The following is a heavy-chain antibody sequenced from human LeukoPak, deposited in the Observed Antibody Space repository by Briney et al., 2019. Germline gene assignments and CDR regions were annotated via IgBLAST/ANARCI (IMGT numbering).Heavy chain of an antibody. CDR1: GFTFGNYW. CDR3: ARDLRDGYNLLDS. V-gene: IGHV3-30*03. CDR2: ISYDGSNE. J-gene: IGHJ4*02. Sequence: GGSLRLSCAASGFTFGNYWMSWVRQAPGKALEWVAIISYDGSNEYYADSVKGRFTISRDNSKNTLYLQMNSLRAADTAVYYCARDLRDGYNLLDSWGQGTLVTVSS. D-gene: IGHD5-24*01.